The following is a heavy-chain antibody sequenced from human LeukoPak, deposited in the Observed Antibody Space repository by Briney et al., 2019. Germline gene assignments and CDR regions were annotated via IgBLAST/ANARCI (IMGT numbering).Heavy chain of an antibody. CDR3: ATHFDWAFDH. V-gene: IGHV3-30*04. D-gene: IGHD3-9*01. CDR2: VKDDGSYT. Sequence: PGRSLRLSCAVSGFTFRAYNMHWVRQSPGKGLDWVAVVKDDGSYTSYAASVKGRFTISRDNSRNTVVLQMNSLSAEDSAVFYCATHFDWAFDHWGQGALVIVSS. CDR1: GFTFRAYN. J-gene: IGHJ4*02.